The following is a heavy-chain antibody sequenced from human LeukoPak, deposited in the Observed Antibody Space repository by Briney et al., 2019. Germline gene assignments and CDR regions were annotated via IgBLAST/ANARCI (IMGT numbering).Heavy chain of an antibody. CDR1: GGSFSGYY. CDR3: AGARITIPNWFDP. V-gene: IGHV4-59*01. CDR2: IYYSGST. Sequence: SETLSLTCAVYGGSFSGYYWSWIRQPPGKGLEWIGYIYYSGSTNYNPSLKSRVTISVDTSKNQFSLKLSSVTAADTAVYYCAGARITIPNWFDPWGQGTLVTVSS. J-gene: IGHJ5*02. D-gene: IGHD3-3*01.